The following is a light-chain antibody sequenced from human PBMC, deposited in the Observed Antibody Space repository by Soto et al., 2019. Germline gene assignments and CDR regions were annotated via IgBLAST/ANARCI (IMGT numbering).Light chain of an antibody. V-gene: IGKV1-33*01. CDR3: QQFDTLPPA. Sequence: DIQMTQSPSSLSASVGDRVTISCQASQDISKYLNWYQQHPGKAPRLLIYDASSLDAGVPSRFSGSGSGTDFTFTIDSLHPEDIATYFCQQFDTLPPAFGQGTKLEIK. CDR2: DAS. J-gene: IGKJ2*01. CDR1: QDISKY.